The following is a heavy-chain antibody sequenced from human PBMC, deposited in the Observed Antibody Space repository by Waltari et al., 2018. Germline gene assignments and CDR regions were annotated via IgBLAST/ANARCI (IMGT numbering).Heavy chain of an antibody. CDR1: GDRVSSNRAA. D-gene: IGHD6-19*01. V-gene: IGHV6-1*01. Sequence: QVQLQQSGPGLVKPSQTLPLTCAIPGDRVSSNRAAWNWIRPPPSRGLEWLGRTYYRSKWYNDYAVSVKSRITINPDTSKNQFSLQLNSVTPEDTAVYYCARDRSIAVAGTIDYWGQGTLVTVSS. CDR2: TYYRSKWYN. CDR3: ARDRSIAVAGTIDY. J-gene: IGHJ4*02.